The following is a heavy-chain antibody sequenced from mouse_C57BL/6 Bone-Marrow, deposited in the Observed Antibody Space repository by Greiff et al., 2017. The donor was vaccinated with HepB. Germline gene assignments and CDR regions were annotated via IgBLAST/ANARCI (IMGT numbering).Heavy chain of an antibody. D-gene: IGHD2-3*01. CDR3: ARSWDGYSFAY. J-gene: IGHJ3*01. V-gene: IGHV1-69*01. CDR1: GYTFTSYW. Sequence: QVQLQQPGAELVMPGASVKLSCKASGYTFTSYWMHWVKQRPGQGLEWIGEIDPSDSYTNYNQKFKGKSTLTVDKSSSTAYMQLSSLTSEDSAVYYCARSWDGYSFAYWGQGTLVTVSA. CDR2: IDPSDSYT.